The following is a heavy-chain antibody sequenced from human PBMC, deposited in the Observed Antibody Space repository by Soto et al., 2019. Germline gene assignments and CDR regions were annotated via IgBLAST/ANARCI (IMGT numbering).Heavy chain of an antibody. CDR3: AKGVVPAGISCCYYYMDV. J-gene: IGHJ6*03. CDR2: ISGSGGST. D-gene: IGHD2-2*02. Sequence: EVQLLESGGGLVQPGGSLRLSCAASGFTFSSYAMSWVRQAPGKGLEWVSAISGSGGSTYYADSVKGRFTISRDNSKNTLYLQMNSPRAEDVAVYYWAKGVVPAGISCCYYYMDVWGKGPTDTVSS. CDR1: GFTFSSYA. V-gene: IGHV3-23*01.